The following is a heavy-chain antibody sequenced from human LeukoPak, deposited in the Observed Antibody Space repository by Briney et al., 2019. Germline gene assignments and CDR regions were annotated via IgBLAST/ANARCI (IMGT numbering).Heavy chain of an antibody. D-gene: IGHD6-25*01. V-gene: IGHV4-4*07. J-gene: IGHJ4*01. CDR1: GGSISGYY. CDR3: AREGQQRPLDY. Sequence: KPSETLSLTCTVSGGSISGYYWSWIRQPAGMGLEWIGRISTSGSTHYSPSLKSRVTMSVDTSRNQFSPNLSSVAAADTAVYYCAREGQQRPLDYWSRGTLVTVSS. CDR2: ISTSGST.